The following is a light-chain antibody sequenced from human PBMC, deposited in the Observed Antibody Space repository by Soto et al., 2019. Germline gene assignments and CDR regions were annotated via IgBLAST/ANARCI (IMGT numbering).Light chain of an antibody. CDR1: QSISSW. J-gene: IGKJ5*01. CDR3: QQYNSYAIT. CDR2: DAS. Sequence: DIQMTQSPSPLSASVGDRVTMTCRASQSISSWLAWYQQKPGKAPKLLIYDASSLESGVPSRFSGSGSGTEFTLTISSLQPDDFATYYCQQYNSYAITFGQGTRLE. V-gene: IGKV1-5*01.